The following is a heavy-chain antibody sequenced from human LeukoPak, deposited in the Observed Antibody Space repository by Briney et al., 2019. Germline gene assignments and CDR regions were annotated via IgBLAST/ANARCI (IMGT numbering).Heavy chain of an antibody. D-gene: IGHD3-10*01. V-gene: IGHV3-30*02. CDR1: EFTFSTYG. CDR2: IRYDGTNK. Sequence: GGSLRLSCAASEFTFSTYGMNCVRQAPGKGLEWVAFIRYDGTNKNYADSVQGRFTISRDNSKNTLYLELNSLRAEDTAVYYCAKDRYSGSANYCFDYWGQGTLVTVSS. J-gene: IGHJ4*02. CDR3: AKDRYSGSANYCFDY.